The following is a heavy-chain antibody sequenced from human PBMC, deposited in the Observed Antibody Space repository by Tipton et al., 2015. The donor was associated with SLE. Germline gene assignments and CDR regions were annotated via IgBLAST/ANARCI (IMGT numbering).Heavy chain of an antibody. CDR1: GGSISSTSSY. CDR2: MYYSGST. J-gene: IGHJ4*02. D-gene: IGHD3-10*01. Sequence: TLSLTCNVSGGSISSTSSYWAWIRQPPGKGLEWIGSMYYSGSTYYNPSLKSRVTISVDTSKNQFSLKLSSVTAADTAVYYCARARDGDFDYWGQGTLVTVSS. CDR3: ARARDGDFDY. V-gene: IGHV4-39*07.